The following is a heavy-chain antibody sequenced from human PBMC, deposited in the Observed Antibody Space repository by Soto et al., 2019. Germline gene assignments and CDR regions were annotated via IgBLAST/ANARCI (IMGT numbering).Heavy chain of an antibody. CDR2: ISSSGSTI. V-gene: IGHV3-11*01. CDR1: GGYISSGDYY. J-gene: IGHJ4*02. CDR3: ARDWETTVVTPHY. Sequence: LSLTCTVSGGYISSGDYYWSWIRQAPGKGLEWVSYISSSGSTIYYADSVKGRFTISRDNAKNSLYLQMNSLRAEDTAVYYCARDWETTVVTPHYWGQGTLVTVSS. D-gene: IGHD4-17*01.